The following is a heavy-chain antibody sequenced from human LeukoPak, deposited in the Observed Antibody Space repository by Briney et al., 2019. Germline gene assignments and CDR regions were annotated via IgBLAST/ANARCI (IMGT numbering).Heavy chain of an antibody. CDR1: GYSISSGYY. V-gene: IGHV4-38-2*02. J-gene: IGHJ4*02. D-gene: IGHD5-18*01. CDR2: INHSGST. CDR3: ARLHTGYSYGYPYYFDY. Sequence: SETLSLTCTVSGYSISSGYYWGWIRQPPGKGLEWIGEINHSGSTNYNPSLKSRVTISVDTSKNQFSLKLSSVTAADTAVYYCARLHTGYSYGYPYYFDYWGQGTLVTVSS.